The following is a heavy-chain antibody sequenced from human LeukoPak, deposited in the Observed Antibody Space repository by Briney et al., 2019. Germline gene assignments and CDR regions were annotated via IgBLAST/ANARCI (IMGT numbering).Heavy chain of an antibody. D-gene: IGHD3-10*01. V-gene: IGHV1-18*01. J-gene: IGHJ4*02. CDR2: ISAYNGNT. CDR1: GYTFTTYG. Sequence: ASVKVSCKASGYTFTTYGISWVRQAPGQGLEWMGWISAYNGNTKYAQKLQGRVTMTTDTSTSTAYMELRSLRPDDTAVYYCARDLGYYGSGSSPSDYWGQGTLVTVSS. CDR3: ARDLGYYGSGSSPSDY.